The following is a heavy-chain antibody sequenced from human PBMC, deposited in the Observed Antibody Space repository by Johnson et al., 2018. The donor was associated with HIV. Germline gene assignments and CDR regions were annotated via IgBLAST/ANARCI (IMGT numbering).Heavy chain of an antibody. J-gene: IGHJ3*02. CDR1: GFTFSSYA. D-gene: IGHD3-9*01. CDR3: AKGDIFLDAFDI. Sequence: QEQLVESGGGVVQPGRSLRLSCAASGFTFSSYAMHWVRQAPGKGLEWVAVISYDGSNKYYADSVKGRFTISRDNSKNTLYLQMNSLRAEDTAVYYCAKGDIFLDAFDIWGQGTMVTVSS. CDR2: ISYDGSNK. V-gene: IGHV3-30*04.